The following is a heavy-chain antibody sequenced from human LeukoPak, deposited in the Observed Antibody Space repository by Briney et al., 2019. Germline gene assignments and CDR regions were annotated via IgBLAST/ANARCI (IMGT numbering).Heavy chain of an antibody. CDR3: ARTPYSTIFGVHGWFDP. Sequence: SETLSLTCAVYGGSFSGYYWSWIRQPPGKGLEWIGRIYTSGSTNYNPSLKSRVTMSVDTSKNQFSLKLSSVTAADTAVYYCARTPYSTIFGVHGWFDPWGQGTLVTVSS. J-gene: IGHJ5*02. CDR2: IYTSGST. V-gene: IGHV4-59*10. CDR1: GGSFSGYY. D-gene: IGHD3-3*01.